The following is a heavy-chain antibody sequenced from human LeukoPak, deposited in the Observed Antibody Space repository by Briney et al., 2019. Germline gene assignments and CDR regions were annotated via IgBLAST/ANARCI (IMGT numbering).Heavy chain of an antibody. CDR2: IYYSGST. Sequence: PSETLSLTCTVSGGSISSSSYYWGWIRQPPGQGLEWIGSIYYSGSTYYNPSLKSRVTISVDTSKNQFSLRLSSVTAADTAVYYCARLGKVAGIPATDYWGQGKLVTVSS. D-gene: IGHD6-19*01. J-gene: IGHJ4*02. CDR3: ARLGKVAGIPATDY. V-gene: IGHV4-39*01. CDR1: GGSISSSSYY.